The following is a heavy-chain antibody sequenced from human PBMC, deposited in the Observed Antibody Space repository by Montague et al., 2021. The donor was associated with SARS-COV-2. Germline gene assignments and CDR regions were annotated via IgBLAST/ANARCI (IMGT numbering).Heavy chain of an antibody. J-gene: IGHJ3*02. D-gene: IGHD3-22*01. CDR3: ARHGRFSVIVNTPRGAFDI. Sequence: SETLPLTCTVSGVSISSYYWSWIRQPPGKGLEWIGCIYFSGSTNYNPSLKSRVTISVDTSKNQFSLKLSSVTAADTAVYYCARHGRFSVIVNTPRGAFDIWGQGTMVTVSS. CDR1: GVSISSYY. CDR2: IYFSGST. V-gene: IGHV4-59*08.